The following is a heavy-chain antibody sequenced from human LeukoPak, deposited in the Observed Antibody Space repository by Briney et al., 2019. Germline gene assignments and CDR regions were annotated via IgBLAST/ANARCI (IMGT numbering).Heavy chain of an antibody. CDR2: IYYSGST. J-gene: IGHJ4*02. CDR1: GGSISSGGYC. V-gene: IGHV4-31*03. Sequence: SETLSLTCTVSGGSISSGGYCWSWIRQHPGKGLEWIGYIYYSGSTYYNPSLKSRVTISVDTSKNQFSLKLSSVTAADTAVYYCARYCSGGSCYYPYDWGQGTLVTVSS. D-gene: IGHD2-15*01. CDR3: ARYCSGGSCYYPYD.